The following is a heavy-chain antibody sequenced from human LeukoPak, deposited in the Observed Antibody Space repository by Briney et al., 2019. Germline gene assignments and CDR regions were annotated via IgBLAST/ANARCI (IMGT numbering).Heavy chain of an antibody. D-gene: IGHD3-22*01. V-gene: IGHV4-39*07. CDR1: GDSISTSSYY. Sequence: SETLSLTCTVSGDSISTSSYYWGWIRQPPGKGLEWIGSIYYSGITYYNPSLKSRVTISVDTSKNQFSLKLSSVTAADTAVYYCARARPYDRLDYWGQGTLVTVSS. CDR2: IYYSGIT. J-gene: IGHJ4*02. CDR3: ARARPYDRLDY.